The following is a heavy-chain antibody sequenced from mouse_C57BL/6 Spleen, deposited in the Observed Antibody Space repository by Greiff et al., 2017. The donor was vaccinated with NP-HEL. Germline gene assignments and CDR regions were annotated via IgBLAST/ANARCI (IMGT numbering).Heavy chain of an antibody. Sequence: LVESGAELARPGASVKMSCKASGYTFTSYTMHWVKQRPGQGLEWIGYINPSSGYTKYNQKFKDKATLTADKSSSTAYMQLSSLTSEDSAVYYCARDYYSNYGFAYWGQGTLVTVSA. CDR3: ARDYYSNYGFAY. CDR1: GYTFTSYT. CDR2: INPSSGYT. V-gene: IGHV1-4*01. J-gene: IGHJ3*01. D-gene: IGHD2-5*01.